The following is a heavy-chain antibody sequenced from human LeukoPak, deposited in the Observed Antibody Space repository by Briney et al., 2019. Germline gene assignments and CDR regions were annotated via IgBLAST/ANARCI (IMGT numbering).Heavy chain of an antibody. CDR1: GGTFSSYA. J-gene: IGHJ4*02. V-gene: IGHV1-69*04. CDR3: ARSGYSYGRADY. D-gene: IGHD5-18*01. Sequence: ASVKVSCKASGGTFSSYAISWLRQAPGQGLEWMGRIIPILGIANYAQKFQGRVTITADKSTSTAYMELSSLRSEDTAVYYCARSGYSYGRADYWGQGTLVTVSS. CDR2: IIPILGIA.